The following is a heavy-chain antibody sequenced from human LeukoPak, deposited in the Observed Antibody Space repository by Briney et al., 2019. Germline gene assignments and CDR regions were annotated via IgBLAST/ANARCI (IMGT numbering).Heavy chain of an antibody. CDR3: ARGFIAVAGTALNWFDP. CDR1: GGPFSDDF. Sequence: SETLSLTCAVSGGPFSDDFWTWLRQFPGKGLEWIGEVDQSGGTNYNPSLKGRVSMSLDTSKNHFSLKLRSVTAADTALYFCARGFIAVAGTALNWFDPWGLGTLVTVSS. D-gene: IGHD6-19*01. V-gene: IGHV4-34*01. CDR2: VDQSGGT. J-gene: IGHJ5*02.